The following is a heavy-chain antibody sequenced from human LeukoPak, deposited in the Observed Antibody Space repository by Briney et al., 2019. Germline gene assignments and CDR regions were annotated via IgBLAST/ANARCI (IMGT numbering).Heavy chain of an antibody. Sequence: PGRSLRLSCAASGFTFSSYGMHWVRQAPGKGLEWVAVISYDGSNKYYADSVKGRFTISRDSSKNTLYLQMNSLRAEDTAVYYCAKVEAYYDFWSGSFYYNYGMDVWGQGTTVTVSS. CDR1: GFTFSSYG. J-gene: IGHJ6*02. V-gene: IGHV3-30*18. CDR2: ISYDGSNK. D-gene: IGHD3-3*01. CDR3: AKVEAYYDFWSGSFYYNYGMDV.